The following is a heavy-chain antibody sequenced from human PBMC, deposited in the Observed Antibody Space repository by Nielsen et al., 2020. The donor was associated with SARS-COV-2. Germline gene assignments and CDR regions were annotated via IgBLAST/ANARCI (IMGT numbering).Heavy chain of an antibody. J-gene: IGHJ4*02. CDR2: ISAYNGNT. CDR1: GYTFTSYG. Sequence: ASVKVSCKASGYTFTSYGISWVRQAPGQGLEWMGWISAYNGNTNYAQKLQGRVTMTTDTSTSTAYMELRSLRSDDTAMYYCGRDSSDILTGYSGHYYFDYWGQGTLVTVSS. D-gene: IGHD3-9*01. CDR3: GRDSSDILTGYSGHYYFDY. V-gene: IGHV1-18*04.